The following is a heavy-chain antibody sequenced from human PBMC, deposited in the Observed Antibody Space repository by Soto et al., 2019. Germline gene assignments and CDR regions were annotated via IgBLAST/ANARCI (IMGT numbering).Heavy chain of an antibody. Sequence: EVQLLESGGGLVLPGGSLRLSCAASAFTFSNYAMSWVRQAPGKGLEWVSGIRGSGASTYYADSVKGRFTISRDNSKNTLYLQMNRLRAEDTAVYYCAKAGYCSGCSCYSVSYYFDYWGQGPLVTVSS. D-gene: IGHD2-15*01. V-gene: IGHV3-23*01. CDR1: AFTFSNYA. J-gene: IGHJ4*02. CDR3: AKAGYCSGCSCYSVSYYFDY. CDR2: IRGSGAST.